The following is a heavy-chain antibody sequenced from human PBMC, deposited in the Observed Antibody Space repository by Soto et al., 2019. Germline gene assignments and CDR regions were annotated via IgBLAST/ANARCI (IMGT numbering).Heavy chain of an antibody. CDR2: IIPIFGTA. D-gene: IGHD3-10*01. CDR3: ARGPSMVRGVIMTGRYYGMDV. CDR1: GGTFSSYA. Sequence: SVKVSCKASGGTFSSYAISWVRQAPGQGLEWMGGIIPIFGTANYAQKFQGRVTITADTSTSTAYMELSSLRSEDTAVYYCARGPSMVRGVIMTGRYYGMDVWGQGTTGTVSS. J-gene: IGHJ6*01. V-gene: IGHV1-69*06.